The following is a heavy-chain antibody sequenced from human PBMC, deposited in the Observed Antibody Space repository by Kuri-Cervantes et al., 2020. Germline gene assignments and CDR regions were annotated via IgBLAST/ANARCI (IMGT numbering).Heavy chain of an antibody. J-gene: IGHJ6*02. V-gene: IGHV3-64*01. CDR2: ISSNGGST. D-gene: IGHD2-15*01. CDR3: AREGGRGGMDV. CDR1: GFTFSSYP. Sequence: GESLKISCAASGFTFSSYPMHWVCQAPGKGLEYVSAISSNGGSTYYPNSVKGRYTISRDNSKNTLYLQMNSLRAEDTAVFYCAREGGRGGMDVWGQGTTVTVSS.